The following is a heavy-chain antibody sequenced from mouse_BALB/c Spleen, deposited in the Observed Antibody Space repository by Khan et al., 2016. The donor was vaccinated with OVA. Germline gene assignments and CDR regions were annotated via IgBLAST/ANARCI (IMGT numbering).Heavy chain of an antibody. D-gene: IGHD2-3*01. Sequence: QVRLQQSGPELVRPGVSVKISCKGSGYTFTDYAMYWVKQSHAKSLEWIGLISTYSGNTNYHQKFRGKATLTVDKSSSTAYMELARLTSEDSAIYYCARPAYDGYYDYWGQGTTLTVSS. CDR2: ISTYSGNT. V-gene: IGHV1S137*01. CDR1: GYTFTDYA. J-gene: IGHJ2*01. CDR3: ARPAYDGYYDY.